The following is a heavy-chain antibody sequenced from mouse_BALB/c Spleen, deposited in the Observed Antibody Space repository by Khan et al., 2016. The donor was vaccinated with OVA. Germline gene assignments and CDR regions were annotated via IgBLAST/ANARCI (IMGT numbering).Heavy chain of an antibody. CDR3: ARSTYRYAFVY. CDR2: IIYTGYT. Sequence: VQLKESGPSLVKPSQTLSLTCSVTGDSITLGYWNWIRKFPGNKLEYMGYIIYTGYTYYNPSLKSRISITRHTSKNQYYLHLNSVTDEDTATYYCARSTYRYAFVYWGQGTLVTVSA. V-gene: IGHV3-8*02. CDR1: GDSITLGY. D-gene: IGHD2-14*01. J-gene: IGHJ3*01.